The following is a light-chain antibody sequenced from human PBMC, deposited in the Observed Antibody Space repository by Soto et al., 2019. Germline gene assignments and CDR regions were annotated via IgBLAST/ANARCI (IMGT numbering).Light chain of an antibody. CDR2: GVS. V-gene: IGLV2-14*01. CDR3: SSYTSSSSLGV. CDR1: SSDVGGYNY. J-gene: IGLJ3*02. Sequence: QSALTQPASVSGSPGQSITISCTGTSSDVGGYNYVSWYQQHPGKAPKLMIYGVSDRPSGVSNRFSGSKSGNTASLTISGLQAEDEADYYCSSYTSSSSLGVFGGGTKLAAL.